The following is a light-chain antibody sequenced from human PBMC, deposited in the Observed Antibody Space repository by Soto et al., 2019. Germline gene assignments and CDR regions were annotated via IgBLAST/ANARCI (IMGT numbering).Light chain of an antibody. Sequence: DIVMTQSPDSLAVSLGERATVNCKSSQSVLYSSNNKNYLAWYQQKPGQPPKLLIYWASIRESGVPDRFSGSGSGTDFNLTISSLQAEDVAVSYCQQYYSTPYTFGQGTKLEIK. CDR3: QQYYSTPYT. CDR2: WAS. V-gene: IGKV4-1*01. CDR1: QSVLYSSNNKNY. J-gene: IGKJ2*01.